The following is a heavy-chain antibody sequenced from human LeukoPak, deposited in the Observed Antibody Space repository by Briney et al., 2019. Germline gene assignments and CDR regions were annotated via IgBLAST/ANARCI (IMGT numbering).Heavy chain of an antibody. CDR1: GGSIFSYY. D-gene: IGHD3-16*01. CDR2: IYYSGST. CDR3: ARSPRGGSGRYYFDY. Sequence: PSETLSLTCTVSGGSIFSYYWSWLRQPPGKGLEWIGYIYYSGSTNYNPSLKSRVTISVDTSKNQFSLKLSSVTAADTAVYYCARSPRGGSGRYYFDYWGQGTLVTVSS. J-gene: IGHJ4*02. V-gene: IGHV4-59*08.